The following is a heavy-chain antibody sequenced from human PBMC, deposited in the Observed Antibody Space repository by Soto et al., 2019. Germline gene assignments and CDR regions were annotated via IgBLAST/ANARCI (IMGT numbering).Heavy chain of an antibody. V-gene: IGHV2-5*02. D-gene: IGHD2-21*01. Sequence: QIALRESGPTLVKPTQTLTLTCSFSGFSLSTSGLGVGWIRQPPGKALEWLALIHWDDEKNYSPSLRTRLTITKNIYKTQAVLKMTNMDPVDTATYYCTHRIKVIGKWFFDIWGRGSLVTVSS. CDR2: IHWDDEK. J-gene: IGHJ2*01. CDR1: GFSLSTSGLG. CDR3: THRIKVIGKWFFDI.